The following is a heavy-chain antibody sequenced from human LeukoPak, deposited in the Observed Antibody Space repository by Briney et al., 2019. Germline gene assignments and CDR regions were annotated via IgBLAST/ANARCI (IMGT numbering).Heavy chain of an antibody. V-gene: IGHV3-23*01. CDR2: ISGSGGST. D-gene: IGHD3-10*01. Sequence: GGSLRLSCAASGFTFSSYAMSWVRQAPGKGLEWVSAISGSGGSTYYADSVKGRFTISRDNSKNTLYLQMNSLRAEDTAVYYCARERELLWFGERWNAFDIWGQGTMVTVSS. CDR1: GFTFSSYA. CDR3: ARERELLWFGERWNAFDI. J-gene: IGHJ3*02.